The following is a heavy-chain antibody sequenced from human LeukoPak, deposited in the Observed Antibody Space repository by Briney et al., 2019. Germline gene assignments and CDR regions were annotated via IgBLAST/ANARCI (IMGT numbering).Heavy chain of an antibody. Sequence: PGESLRISCKGSGYSFTSYWISWVRQMPGKGLEWMGRIDPSDSYTNYSPSFQGHVTISADKSISTAYLQWSSLKASDTAMYYCARHTVEIAAAGGPSGDWFDPWGQGTLVTVSS. CDR1: GYSFTSYW. J-gene: IGHJ5*02. V-gene: IGHV5-10-1*01. CDR2: IDPSDSYT. CDR3: ARHTVEIAAAGGPSGDWFDP. D-gene: IGHD6-13*01.